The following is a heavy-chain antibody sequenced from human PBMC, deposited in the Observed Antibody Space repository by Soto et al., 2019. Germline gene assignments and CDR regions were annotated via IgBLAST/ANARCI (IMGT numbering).Heavy chain of an antibody. CDR1: GFTFSSFH. D-gene: IGHD3-22*01. CDR3: ARVVVVIPPGYYYAMDV. Sequence: EVQLVESGGGLVQPGGSLRLSCAASGFTFSSFHMNWVRQAPGRGLEWVAYITSSSDTIYYSDSMKGRFTISRDNGKNSLFLQMNSLRDEDTAVYYCARVVVVIPPGYYYAMDVWGQGTTVTVSS. J-gene: IGHJ6*02. CDR2: ITSSSDTI. V-gene: IGHV3-48*02.